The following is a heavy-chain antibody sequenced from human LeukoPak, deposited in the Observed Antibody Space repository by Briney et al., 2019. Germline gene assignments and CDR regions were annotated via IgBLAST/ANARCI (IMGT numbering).Heavy chain of an antibody. CDR2: ISSNGGST. V-gene: IGHV3-64*01. D-gene: IGHD3-22*01. CDR3: ARVTLSSDYGMDV. CDR1: GFTFSSYA. Sequence: AGGSLRPSCAASGFTFSSYAMHWVRQAPGKGLEYVSAISSNGGSTYYANSVKGRFTISRDNSKNTLYLQMGSLRAEDMAVYYCARVTLSSDYGMDVWGQGTTVTVSS. J-gene: IGHJ6*02.